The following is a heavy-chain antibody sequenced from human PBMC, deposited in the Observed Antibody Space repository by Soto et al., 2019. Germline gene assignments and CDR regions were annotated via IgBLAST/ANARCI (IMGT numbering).Heavy chain of an antibody. CDR1: GGTFSSYT. CDR3: AIDLRSISHYYYYMDV. D-gene: IGHD2-21*01. V-gene: IGHV1-69*04. J-gene: IGHJ6*03. Sequence: SVKVSCKASGGTFSSYTISWVRQAPGQGLEWMGRIIPILGIANYAQEFQGRVTITADKSTSTAYMELSSLRSEDTAVYYCAIDLRSISHYYYYMDVWSKGTTVTISS. CDR2: IIPILGIA.